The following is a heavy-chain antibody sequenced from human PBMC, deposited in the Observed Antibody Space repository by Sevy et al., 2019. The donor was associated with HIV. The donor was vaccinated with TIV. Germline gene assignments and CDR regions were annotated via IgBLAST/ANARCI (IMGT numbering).Heavy chain of an antibody. V-gene: IGHV3-30*18. J-gene: IGHJ3*02. D-gene: IGHD6-19*01. CDR1: GFTFSTYG. Sequence: GGSLRLSCAASGFTFSTYGMHWVRQAPGKGLDWVAVISYDGINKYYADSVKGRFTISRDNSKNTLYLQINSLRAEDTAVYYCAKDLYSSGWYDAFHIWGQGTMVTVSS. CDR2: ISYDGINK. CDR3: AKDLYSSGWYDAFHI.